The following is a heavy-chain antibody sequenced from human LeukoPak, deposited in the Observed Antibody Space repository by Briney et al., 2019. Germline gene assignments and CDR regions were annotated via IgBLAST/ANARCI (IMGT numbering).Heavy chain of an antibody. CDR1: GGSFSGYY. CDR2: INHSGST. CDR3: ARGDYGEASWFDP. J-gene: IGHJ5*02. Sequence: PSETLSLTCAVYGGSFSGYYWSWIRQPPGKGLEWIGEINHSGSTNYNPSLKSRVTISVDTSKNQFSLKLSSVTAADTAVYYCARGDYGEASWFDPWGQGTLVTVSS. D-gene: IGHD4-17*01. V-gene: IGHV4-34*01.